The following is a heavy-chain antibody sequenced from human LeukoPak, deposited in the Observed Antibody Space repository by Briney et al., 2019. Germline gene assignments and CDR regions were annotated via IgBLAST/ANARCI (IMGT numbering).Heavy chain of an antibody. D-gene: IGHD3-22*01. Sequence: SETLSLTCTVSVGSVSGYFWSWIRQPPGQGLEWIGCIYYSGTTDYNPSLRSRVTLSVDTSKNQFSLKLTSVTAADTAVYFCARRVPTPYHGTSGPFDYWGQGTLVTVSS. V-gene: IGHV4-59*08. J-gene: IGHJ4*02. CDR2: IYYSGTT. CDR1: VGSVSGYF. CDR3: ARRVPTPYHGTSGPFDY.